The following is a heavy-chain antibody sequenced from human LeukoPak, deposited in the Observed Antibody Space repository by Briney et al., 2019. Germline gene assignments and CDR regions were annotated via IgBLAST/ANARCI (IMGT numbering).Heavy chain of an antibody. CDR1: GYTFTGYY. V-gene: IGHV1-2*02. CDR2: INPNSGGT. D-gene: IGHD6-6*01. J-gene: IGHJ5*02. CDR3: ARIEYSSSYVNWFDP. Sequence: GASVKVSCKASGYTFTGYYMHWVRQVPGQGLEWMGWINPNSGGTNYAQKFQGRVTMTRDTSISTAYMELSRLRSDDTAVYYCARIEYSSSYVNWFDPWGQGTLVTVSS.